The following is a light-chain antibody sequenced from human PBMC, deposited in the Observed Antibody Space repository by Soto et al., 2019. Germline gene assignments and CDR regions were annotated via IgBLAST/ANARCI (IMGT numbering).Light chain of an antibody. Sequence: EIVLTQSPGTLSLSPGERATLSCRASQSFSSSFLAWYQQKPGQAPRLLIYGASSRATGIPDRFSGSGSGTDFSLTISRLEPEDFAVYYCQQYGSSSWPFGQGTKVEIK. V-gene: IGKV3-20*01. J-gene: IGKJ1*01. CDR1: QSFSSSF. CDR2: GAS. CDR3: QQYGSSSWP.